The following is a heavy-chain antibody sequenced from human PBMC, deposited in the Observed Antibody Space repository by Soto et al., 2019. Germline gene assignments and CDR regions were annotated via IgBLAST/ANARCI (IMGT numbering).Heavy chain of an antibody. CDR2: IYHSGST. D-gene: IGHD6-6*01. J-gene: IGHJ6*02. CDR3: ARGRAARSFYYYYGMDV. V-gene: IGHV4-38-2*01. CDR1: GYSISSGYY. Sequence: PSETLSLTCAVSGYSISSGYYWGWIRQPPGKGLEGIGSIYHSGSTYYNPSLKSRVTISVDTSKNQFSLKLSSVTAADTAVYYCARGRAARSFYYYYGMDVWGQGTTVTV.